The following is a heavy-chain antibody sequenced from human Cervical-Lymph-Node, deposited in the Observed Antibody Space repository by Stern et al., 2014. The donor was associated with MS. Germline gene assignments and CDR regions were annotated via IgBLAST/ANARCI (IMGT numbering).Heavy chain of an antibody. D-gene: IGHD4-11*01. Sequence: VQLVESGGGLVKPGGSLRLSCAASGFTFSRYYMSWIRQAPGKGLEWVSYISDSGHTIYYADSVKGRFSISRDNARNSLYLQMNSLRAEDTAVYYCARERVTRDYYYGMDVWGQGTTVTVSS. V-gene: IGHV3-11*01. CDR1: GFTFSRYY. J-gene: IGHJ6*02. CDR3: ARERVTRDYYYGMDV. CDR2: ISDSGHTI.